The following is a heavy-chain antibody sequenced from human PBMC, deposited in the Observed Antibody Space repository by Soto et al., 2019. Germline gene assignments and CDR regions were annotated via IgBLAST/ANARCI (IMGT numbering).Heavy chain of an antibody. CDR2: IYYSGST. CDR1: GNSISSSNYY. V-gene: IGHV4-39*01. D-gene: IGHD3-22*01. J-gene: IGHJ1*01. CDR3: ARLFKDSSGYSAYFQH. Sequence: SETLYLTCTVSGNSISSSNYYWGWIRKPPGKELEWIGSIYYSGSTYYNPSLKSRVTISADTSKNQFSLKLSSVTAADTAVYYCARLFKDSSGYSAYFQHWGQGTLVTVS.